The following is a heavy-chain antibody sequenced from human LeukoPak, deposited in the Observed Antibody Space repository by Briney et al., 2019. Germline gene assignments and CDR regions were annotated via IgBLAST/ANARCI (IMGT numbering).Heavy chain of an antibody. V-gene: IGHV1-18*01. CDR2: ISGNNANT. D-gene: IGHD5-18*01. J-gene: IGHJ4*02. CDR1: GYIITSHG. CDR3: ARLRAGYMLDY. Sequence: ASVKASCKASGYIITSHGISWVRQAPGQGLEWMGWISGNNANTNYAQKFQGRVTMTTDTSTSTAYMELTSLRSDDTAVYYCARLRAGYMLDYWGQGTLVTVSS.